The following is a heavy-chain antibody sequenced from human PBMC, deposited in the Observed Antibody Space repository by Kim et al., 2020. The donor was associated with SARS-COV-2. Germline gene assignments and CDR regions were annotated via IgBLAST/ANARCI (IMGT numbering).Heavy chain of an antibody. CDR1: GGSISSSSYY. J-gene: IGHJ4*02. CDR2: IYYSGST. D-gene: IGHD3-3*01. Sequence: SQTLSLTCTVSGGSISSSSYYWGWIRQPPGKGLEWIGSIYYSGSTYYNPSLKSRVTISVDTSKNQFSLKLSSVTAADTAVYYCARSDYFTPYDYWGQGTLVTVSS. V-gene: IGHV4-39*01. CDR3: ARSDYFTPYDY.